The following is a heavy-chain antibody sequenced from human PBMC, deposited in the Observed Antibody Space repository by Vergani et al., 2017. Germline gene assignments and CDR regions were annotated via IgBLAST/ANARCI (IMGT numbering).Heavy chain of an antibody. V-gene: IGHV3-30*18. Sequence: QVQLVESGGGVVQPGRSLRLSCAASGFPFSSYGMHWVRQAPGKGLEGVAVISYDGSSKYYADSVKGRFTISRGNSKNTLYLQMNSLRAEDTAVYYFAKDPGRDYYSRGYWGLPYWGQGSLVTVSS. CDR1: GFPFSSYG. CDR2: ISYDGSSK. CDR3: AKDPGRDYYSRGYWGLPY. D-gene: IGHD3-22*01. J-gene: IGHJ4*02.